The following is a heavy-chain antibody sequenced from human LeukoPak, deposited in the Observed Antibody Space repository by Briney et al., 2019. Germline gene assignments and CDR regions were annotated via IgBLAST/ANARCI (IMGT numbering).Heavy chain of an antibody. V-gene: IGHV4-34*01. Sequence: SETLSLTCAVYGGSFSGYYWSWIRQPPGKGLEWIGEINHSGSTNYNPSLKSRVTISEDTSKIQFYMKLSSVAAADTAVYYCARHERYSYGDLKYYFDYWGQGTLVTVSS. D-gene: IGHD5-18*01. CDR3: ARHERYSYGDLKYYFDY. J-gene: IGHJ4*02. CDR2: INHSGST. CDR1: GGSFSGYY.